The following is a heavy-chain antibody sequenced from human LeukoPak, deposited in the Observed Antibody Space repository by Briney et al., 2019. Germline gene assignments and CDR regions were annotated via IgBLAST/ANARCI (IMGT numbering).Heavy chain of an antibody. CDR3: AKVAAGDCCAFDY. J-gene: IGHJ4*02. D-gene: IGHD2-21*02. CDR1: GYTFTGYF. CDR2: INPNNGGT. V-gene: IGHV1-2*02. Sequence: ASVNVSCKASGYTFTGYFMHWVRQAPGQGLEWMGWINPNNGGTSYAQKFQGRVTMTRDTSISTAYMELSRLRSDDTAVYYCAKVAAGDCCAFDYWGQGTLVTVSS.